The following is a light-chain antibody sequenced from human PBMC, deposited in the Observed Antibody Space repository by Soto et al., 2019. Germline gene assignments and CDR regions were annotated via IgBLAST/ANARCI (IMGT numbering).Light chain of an antibody. J-gene: IGKJ1*01. V-gene: IGKV3-15*01. CDR2: GAS. CDR1: QSVSSN. Sequence: ETVMTKSPGTLSLSPGERATLSCRASQSVSSNLAWYQQKPGQAPRLLIYGASTRATGIPARFSGSGSGTEFTLTISSLQSEDFAVYYCQQYNNWPSWRFGQGTKVDI. CDR3: QQYNNWPSWR.